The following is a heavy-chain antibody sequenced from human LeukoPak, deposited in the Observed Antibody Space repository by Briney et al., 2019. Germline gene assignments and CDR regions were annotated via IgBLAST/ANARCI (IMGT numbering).Heavy chain of an antibody. CDR3: TRGGWYRGGAFPFDY. V-gene: IGHV3-49*04. J-gene: IGHJ4*02. Sequence: GGSLRLSCTASGFTFGDYAMSWVRQAPGKGLEWVGFIRSIAYGGTTEYAASVKGRFTISRDDSKSIAYLQMNSLKTEDTAVYYCTRGGWYRGGAFPFDYWGQGTLVTVSS. D-gene: IGHD6-19*01. CDR2: IRSIAYGGTT. CDR1: GFTFGDYA.